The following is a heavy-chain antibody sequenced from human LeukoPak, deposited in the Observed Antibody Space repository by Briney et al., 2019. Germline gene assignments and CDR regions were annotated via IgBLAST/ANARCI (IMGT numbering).Heavy chain of an antibody. CDR3: ARDSSVTTRLDY. J-gene: IGHJ4*02. CDR1: GGTFSSYA. D-gene: IGHD4-17*01. V-gene: IGHV1-69*05. CDR2: VIPIFGTA. Sequence: SVKVSCKASGGTFSSYAISWVRQAPGQGLEWMGGVIPIFGTANYAQKFQGRVTITTDESTSTAYMELSSLRSEDTAVYYCARDSSVTTRLDYWGQGTLVTVSS.